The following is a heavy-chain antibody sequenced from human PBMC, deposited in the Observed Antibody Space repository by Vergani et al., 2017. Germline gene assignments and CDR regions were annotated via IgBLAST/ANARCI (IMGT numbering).Heavy chain of an antibody. Sequence: VQLVESGGGLVKPGRSLRLSCAASGFTFSSYGMHWVRQAPGKGLEWVAVIWYDGSNKYYADSVKGRFTIARDNSKNTLYLQMNSLRAEDTAVYYCAKDSGYDYRRYYYYMDVWGKGTTVTVSS. CDR1: GFTFSSYG. J-gene: IGHJ6*03. D-gene: IGHD5-12*01. CDR2: IWYDGSNK. CDR3: AKDSGYDYRRYYYYMDV. V-gene: IGHV3-33*06.